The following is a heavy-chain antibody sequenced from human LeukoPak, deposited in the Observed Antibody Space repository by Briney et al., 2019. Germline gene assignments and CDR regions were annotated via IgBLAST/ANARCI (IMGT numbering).Heavy chain of an antibody. Sequence: ASVKVSCKASGYTFTSYGISWVRQAPGQGLEWMGWISAYNGNTNYAQKFQGRVTITADKSTSTAYMELSSLRSEDTAVYYCARDPSSGLLGRYWGQGTLVTVSS. V-gene: IGHV1-18*01. J-gene: IGHJ4*02. CDR2: ISAYNGNT. CDR3: ARDPSSGLLGRY. CDR1: GYTFTSYG. D-gene: IGHD6-19*01.